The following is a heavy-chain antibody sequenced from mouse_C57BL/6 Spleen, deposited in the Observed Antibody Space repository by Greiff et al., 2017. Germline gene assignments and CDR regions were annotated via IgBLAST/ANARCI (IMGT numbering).Heavy chain of an antibody. V-gene: IGHV1-52*01. J-gene: IGHJ3*01. CDR2: IDPSDSDT. Sequence: QVQLQQPGAELVRPGSSVKLSCKASGYTFTSSWMHWVKQRPIQGLEWIGNIDPSDSDTHSNQKFKDKATLTVDKSSSTAYMQLSILTSEDSAVYYSARGETDQATGFAYWGQGTLVTVSA. CDR3: ARGETDQATGFAY. CDR1: GYTFTSSW. D-gene: IGHD3-2*02.